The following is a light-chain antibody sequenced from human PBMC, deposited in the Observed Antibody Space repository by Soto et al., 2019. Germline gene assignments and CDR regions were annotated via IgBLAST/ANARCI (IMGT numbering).Light chain of an antibody. Sequence: QSVLTQPRSVSGSPGQSVTISCTGTSSDVGGSDYVSWFQHYPGKGPKLLIYDVTRRPSGVPDRFSGSKSGNKASLTISGLQVEDEADYSCCSHAGSYTFRVFGTGAKGTVL. V-gene: IGLV2-11*01. CDR1: SSDVGGSDY. CDR3: CSHAGSYTFRV. J-gene: IGLJ1*01. CDR2: DVT.